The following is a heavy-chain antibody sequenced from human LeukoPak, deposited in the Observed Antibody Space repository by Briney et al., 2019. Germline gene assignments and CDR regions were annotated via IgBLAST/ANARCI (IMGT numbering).Heavy chain of an antibody. CDR1: GGSFSGYY. V-gene: IGHV4-34*01. CDR3: ARGRRGRGYYDSSGHVFAY. J-gene: IGHJ4*02. D-gene: IGHD3-22*01. CDR2: INHSGST. Sequence: SETLSLTCAVYGGSFSGYYWSWIRQPAGKGLEWIGEINHSGSTNYHPSPKSRVTISRDTSKNQFSLQLSSVTAADTAVYYCARGRRGRGYYDSSGHVFAYWGQRTLVTVSS.